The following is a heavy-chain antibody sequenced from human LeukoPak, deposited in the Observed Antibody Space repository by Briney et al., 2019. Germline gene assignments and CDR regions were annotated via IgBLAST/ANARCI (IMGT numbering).Heavy chain of an antibody. CDR3: ARLDRGSSWYRSHYYYGMDV. Sequence: ASVKVSCKASGYTFTGYYMHWVRQAPGQGLEWMGWINPNSGGINYAQKFQGRVTMTRDTSISTAYMELSRLRSDDTAVYYCARLDRGSSWYRSHYYYGMDVWGQGTTVTVSS. D-gene: IGHD6-13*01. V-gene: IGHV1-2*02. CDR1: GYTFTGYY. J-gene: IGHJ6*02. CDR2: INPNSGGI.